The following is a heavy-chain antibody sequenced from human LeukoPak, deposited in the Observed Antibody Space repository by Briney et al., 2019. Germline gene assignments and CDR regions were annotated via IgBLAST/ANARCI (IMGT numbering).Heavy chain of an antibody. V-gene: IGHV3-23*01. D-gene: IGHD3-3*01. CDR1: GFTFSSYA. CDR2: ISGSGDST. Sequence: QTGGSLRLSCAASGFTFSSYAMSWVRQAPGKGLEWVSGISGSGDSTYYADSVKGRFTISRDNSKNTLYLQMNSLRAEDTAVYYCARTSARVLRFLEWPHLSDAFDIWGQGTMVTVSS. J-gene: IGHJ3*02. CDR3: ARTSARVLRFLEWPHLSDAFDI.